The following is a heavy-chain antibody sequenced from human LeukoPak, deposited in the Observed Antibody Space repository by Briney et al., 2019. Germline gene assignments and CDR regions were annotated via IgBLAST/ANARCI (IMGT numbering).Heavy chain of an antibody. J-gene: IGHJ5*02. CDR1: GFTFSSYG. D-gene: IGHD4-17*01. V-gene: IGHV3-30*19. CDR3: ARERSTTVNWFDP. Sequence: GGSLRLSCAASGFTFSSYGMHWVRQAPGKGLEWVAVISYDGSNKYYADSVKGRFTISRDNSKNTLYLQMNSLRAEDTAVYYCARERSTTVNWFDPWGQGTLVTVSS. CDR2: ISYDGSNK.